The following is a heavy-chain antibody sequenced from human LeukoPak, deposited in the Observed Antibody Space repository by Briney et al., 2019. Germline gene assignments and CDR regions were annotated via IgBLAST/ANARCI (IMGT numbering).Heavy chain of an antibody. Sequence: PSETLSLTCAVSGGSISSGGYYWSWIRQHPGKGLEWIGYIYYSGSTYYNPSLKSRATISVDTSKNQFSLKLSSVTAADTAVYYCARALTVNWDSSGYRDWGQGTLVTVSS. J-gene: IGHJ4*02. V-gene: IGHV4-31*11. CDR2: IYYSGST. D-gene: IGHD3-22*01. CDR3: ARALTVNWDSSGYRD. CDR1: GGSISSGGYY.